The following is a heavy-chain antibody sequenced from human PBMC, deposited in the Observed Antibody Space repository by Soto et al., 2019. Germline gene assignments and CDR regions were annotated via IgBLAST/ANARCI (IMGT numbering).Heavy chain of an antibody. V-gene: IGHV4-59*08. Sequence: QVQLQESGPGLVKPSETLSLTRTVSGGSISSYYWSWIRQPPGKGLEWIGYIYYSGSTNYNPSLKSRVTISVDTSKNQFSLKLSSVTAADTAVYYCARLWGHYFDYWGQGTLVTVSS. CDR2: IYYSGST. CDR3: ARLWGHYFDY. D-gene: IGHD7-27*01. CDR1: GGSISSYY. J-gene: IGHJ4*02.